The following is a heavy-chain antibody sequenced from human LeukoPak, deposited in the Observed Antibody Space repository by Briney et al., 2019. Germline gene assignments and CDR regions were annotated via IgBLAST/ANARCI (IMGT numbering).Heavy chain of an antibody. CDR1: GYPFTSYW. D-gene: IGHD6-19*01. Sequence: GGSLEISCQGSGYPFTSYWIGWVREMPGKGLEWIGIIYPGDSDTRYSPSFQGQVTISADKSIRTAYLQWSSLQASDTAVYYCARLGAIAVAGSRLDYWGQGTLVTVSS. V-gene: IGHV5-51*01. CDR2: IYPGDSDT. CDR3: ARLGAIAVAGSRLDY. J-gene: IGHJ4*02.